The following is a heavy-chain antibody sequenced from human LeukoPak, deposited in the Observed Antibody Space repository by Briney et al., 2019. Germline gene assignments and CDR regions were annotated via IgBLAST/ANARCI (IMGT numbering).Heavy chain of an antibody. CDR3: ARGIRYSSGWYVGWFDP. D-gene: IGHD6-19*01. CDR1: GGSISSSNW. CDR2: IYHSGST. Sequence: SETLSLTCAVSGGSISSSNWWSWVRQPPGKGLEWIGEIYHSGSTNYNPSLKSRVTISVDKSKNQFSLKLSSVTAADTALYYCARGIRYSSGWYVGWFDPWGQGTLVTVSS. J-gene: IGHJ5*02. V-gene: IGHV4-4*02.